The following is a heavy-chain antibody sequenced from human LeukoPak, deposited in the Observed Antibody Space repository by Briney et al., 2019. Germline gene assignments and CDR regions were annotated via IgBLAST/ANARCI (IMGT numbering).Heavy chain of an antibody. CDR1: KFTFDTYT. CDR2: ITGSGTYI. J-gene: IGHJ6*02. V-gene: IGHV3-21*06. D-gene: IGHD1-1*01. Sequence: GGSLRLSCAASKFTFDTYTMNWVRQAPGKGLEWVSSITGSGTYIYYIDSVKGRFTISRDNAKSSLYLQMNSLRPEDTAVYYCARENDFSSGMDVWGQGTTVTVSS. CDR3: ARENDFSSGMDV.